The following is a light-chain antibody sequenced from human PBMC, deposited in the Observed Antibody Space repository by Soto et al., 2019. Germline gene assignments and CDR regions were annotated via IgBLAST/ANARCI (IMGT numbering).Light chain of an antibody. CDR2: AAS. CDR1: QGISSY. Sequence: DIQLTQSPSFLSASVGDRVTITCRASQGISSYLAWYQQKPGKAPKLLIYAASTLQSGVPSRFSGSGSGTEFTLTLSRRQPEDFATYYCQQLNSYPQFTFGPGTKVDIK. J-gene: IGKJ3*01. V-gene: IGKV1-9*01. CDR3: QQLNSYPQFT.